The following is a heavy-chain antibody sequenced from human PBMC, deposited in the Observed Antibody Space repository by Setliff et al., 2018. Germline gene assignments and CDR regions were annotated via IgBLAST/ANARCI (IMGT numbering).Heavy chain of an antibody. CDR3: TRVGRQLVYYYYGMDV. CDR2: IRGKPSSGTT. V-gene: IGHV3-49*02. Sequence: SWIRQAPGKGLEWVGFIRGKPSSGTTEYAASVKGRFTISRDDSKSIAYLQMNSLKTEDTAVYYCTRVGRQLVYYYYGMDVWGQGTTVTVSS. D-gene: IGHD6-13*01. J-gene: IGHJ6*02.